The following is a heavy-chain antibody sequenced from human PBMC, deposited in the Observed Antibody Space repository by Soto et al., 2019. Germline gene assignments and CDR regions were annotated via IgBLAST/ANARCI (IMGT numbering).Heavy chain of an antibody. CDR1: GFSFSNYA. CDR3: AKDLMLVTGNAFQI. Sequence: QVQLVESGGGAVQPGRSLRLSCAASGFSFSNYAMHWVRQAPGKGLEWVAVVPFDGSNKHYAESVKGRFTISRDNSKNTLYLQMNSLRAEGTAVYYCAKDLMLVTGNAFQIWGHGTMVTVFS. J-gene: IGHJ3*02. D-gene: IGHD3-22*01. V-gene: IGHV3-30*18. CDR2: VPFDGSNK.